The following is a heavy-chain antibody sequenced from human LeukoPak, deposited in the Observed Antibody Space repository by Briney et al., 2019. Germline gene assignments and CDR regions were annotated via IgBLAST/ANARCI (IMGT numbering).Heavy chain of an antibody. CDR2: ISYEGSNK. D-gene: IGHD4-23*01. J-gene: IGHJ4*02. CDR3: AKRPNYGGNSGSYFDY. V-gene: IGHV3-30*18. CDR1: GFTFSSYG. Sequence: GGSLRLSCAASGFTFSSYGMHWVRQAPGKGLEWVAAISYEGSNKNYADSVKGRFTISRDNSKNTLYLQMNSLRAEDTAVYYCAKRPNYGGNSGSYFDYWGQGTLVTVSS.